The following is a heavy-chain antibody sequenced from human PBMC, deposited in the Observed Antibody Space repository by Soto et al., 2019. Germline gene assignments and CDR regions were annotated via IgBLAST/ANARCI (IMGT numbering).Heavy chain of an antibody. J-gene: IGHJ4*02. V-gene: IGHV4-61*01. CDR2: IYYSGST. CDR3: ARSTPLAVAGTGLAH. CDR1: GGSVSSGSYY. Sequence: QVQLQESGPGLVKPSETLSLTCTVSGGSVSSGSYYWSWIRQPPGKGLEWIGYIYYSGSTNYNPSLKSRVTISVDTSKNQFSLKLSSVTAADTAVYYCARSTPLAVAGTGLAHWGQGTLVTVSS. D-gene: IGHD6-19*01.